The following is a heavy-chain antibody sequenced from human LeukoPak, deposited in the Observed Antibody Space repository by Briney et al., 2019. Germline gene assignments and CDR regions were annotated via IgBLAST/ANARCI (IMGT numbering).Heavy chain of an antibody. Sequence: ASVKVSCKASGGTFSSYAISWVRQAPGQGLEWMGGIIPIFGTANYAQKFQGRVTITADESTSTAYMELSSLRSEDTAVYYCARERTSPYSSSDAFDIWGQGTMVTVSS. CDR1: GGTFSSYA. V-gene: IGHV1-69*13. CDR2: IIPIFGTA. J-gene: IGHJ3*02. D-gene: IGHD6-6*01. CDR3: ARERTSPYSSSDAFDI.